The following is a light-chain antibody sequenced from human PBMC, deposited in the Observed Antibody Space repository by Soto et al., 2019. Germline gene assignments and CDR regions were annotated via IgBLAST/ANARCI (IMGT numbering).Light chain of an antibody. CDR3: ETWDSSLSAGV. J-gene: IGLJ3*02. CDR2: DND. V-gene: IGLV1-51*01. CDR1: RSNIGNNA. Sequence: QSVLTQPPSVSAAPGQKVTVSCSGSRSNIGNNAVAWYQHLPGTAPKLLIYDNDKRPSGISDRFSASKSGTSATLAITGRQTGDEADYYCETWDSSLSAGVFGGGTKLTVL.